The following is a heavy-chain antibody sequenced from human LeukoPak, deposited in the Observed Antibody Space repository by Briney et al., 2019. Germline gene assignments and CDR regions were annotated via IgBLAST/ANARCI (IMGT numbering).Heavy chain of an antibody. D-gene: IGHD4-23*01. CDR3: ARRTGQPLFGGGKGELDY. J-gene: IGHJ4*02. Sequence: GGSLRLSCAASGFTFSIYSMNWVRQAPGKGLEWVSYISSSSSTIYYADSVKGRFTISRDNAKNSLYLQMNSLRDEDTAVYYCARRTGQPLFGGGKGELDYWGQGTLVTVSS. CDR1: GFTFSIYS. V-gene: IGHV3-48*02. CDR2: ISSSSSTI.